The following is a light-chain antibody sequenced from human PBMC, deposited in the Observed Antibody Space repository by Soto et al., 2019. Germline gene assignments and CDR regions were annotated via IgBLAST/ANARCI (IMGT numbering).Light chain of an antibody. Sequence: DIQVTQTQSSLSASVGDIVTITCHASQNINNYLNWYQQKPGRAPKLLIYDASNLEAGVPSRFRGSGSGTDFTFTISRLQPEDIATYYCLQDYNYPRTFGQGTKVDI. V-gene: IGKV1-33*01. J-gene: IGKJ1*01. CDR2: DAS. CDR1: QNINNY. CDR3: LQDYNYPRT.